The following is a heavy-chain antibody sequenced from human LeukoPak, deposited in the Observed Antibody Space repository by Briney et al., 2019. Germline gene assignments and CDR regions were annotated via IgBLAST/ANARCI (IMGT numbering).Heavy chain of an antibody. CDR2: IKSKTDGGTT. CDR3: TSTTPAGYLDY. D-gene: IGHD2-2*01. J-gene: IGHJ4*02. CDR1: GFTFGSYG. Sequence: PGGSLRLSCAASGFTFGSYGMHWVRQAPGKGLEWVGRIKSKTDGGTTDYAAPVKGRFTISRDDSKNTLYLQMNSLKTEDTAVYYCTSTTPAGYLDYWGQGTLVTVSS. V-gene: IGHV3-15*01.